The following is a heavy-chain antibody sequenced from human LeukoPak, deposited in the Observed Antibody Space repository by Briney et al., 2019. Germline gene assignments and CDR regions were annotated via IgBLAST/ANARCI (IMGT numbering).Heavy chain of an antibody. V-gene: IGHV3-74*01. Sequence: GRSLRLSCAASGFTFSSYWMHWVRHAPGKGLVWVSRIKSDGSTNYADSVKGRFTISRDNAKNTVSLQMNSLEAEDTGVYYCARAPSEIGGYYPEYFRHWGQGSLVTVSS. CDR2: IKSDGST. CDR1: GFTFSSYW. CDR3: ARAPSEIGGYYPEYFRH. D-gene: IGHD3-22*01. J-gene: IGHJ1*01.